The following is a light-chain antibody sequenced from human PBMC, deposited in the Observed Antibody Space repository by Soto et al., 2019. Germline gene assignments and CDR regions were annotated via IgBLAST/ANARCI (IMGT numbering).Light chain of an antibody. J-gene: IGKJ1*01. Sequence: EVVLTQSPGTLSLSPGEGATLSCRASQSVSSSYFAWYQQKPGQAPRLLIYGASSRATGVPDRFSGSGSGTDFTLTISSLEPEDFAVYYCQQYGSSPVTFGQGTKVEIK. CDR1: QSVSSSY. CDR2: GAS. V-gene: IGKV3-20*01. CDR3: QQYGSSPVT.